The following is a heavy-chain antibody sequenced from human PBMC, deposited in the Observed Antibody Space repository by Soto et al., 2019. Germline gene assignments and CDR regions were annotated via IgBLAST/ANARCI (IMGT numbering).Heavy chain of an antibody. CDR3: ARLTSYGSGSVLIDY. J-gene: IGHJ4*02. D-gene: IGHD3-10*01. CDR1: GFSLSTSGMC. V-gene: IGHV2-70*11. CDR2: IDWDDDK. Sequence: SGPTLVNPTQTLTLTCTFSGFSLSTSGMCVSWIRQPPGKALEWLARIDWDDDKYYSTSLKTRLTISKDTSKNQVVLTMTNMDPVDTATYYCARLTSYGSGSVLIDYWGQGTLVTVSS.